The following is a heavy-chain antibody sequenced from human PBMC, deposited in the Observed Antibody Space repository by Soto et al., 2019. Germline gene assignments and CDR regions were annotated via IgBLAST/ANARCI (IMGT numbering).Heavy chain of an antibody. J-gene: IGHJ5*02. D-gene: IGHD6-13*01. CDR1: GFTFDDYT. CDR3: ARVAAAGIMGYNWFDP. Sequence: GGSLRLSCAASGFTFDDYTMHWVRQAPGKGLEWVSLISWDGGSTYYADSVKGRFTISRDNSKNSLYLQMNSLRTEDTALYYSARVAAAGIMGYNWFDPWGQGTLVTVSS. CDR2: ISWDGGST. V-gene: IGHV3-43*01.